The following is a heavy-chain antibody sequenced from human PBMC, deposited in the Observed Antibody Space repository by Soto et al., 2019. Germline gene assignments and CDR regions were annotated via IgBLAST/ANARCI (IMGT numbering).Heavy chain of an antibody. V-gene: IGHV3-30-3*01. CDR2: ISYDGSNK. CDR3: ARSEYQLLFDYYYYGMDV. D-gene: IGHD2-2*01. Sequence: QVQLVESGGGVVQPGRSLRLSCAASGFTFSSYARHWVRQAPGKGLEWVAVISYDGSNKYYADSVKGRFTISRDNSKNTLYLQMNSLRAEDTAVYYCARSEYQLLFDYYYYGMDVWGQGTTVTVSS. J-gene: IGHJ6*02. CDR1: GFTFSSYA.